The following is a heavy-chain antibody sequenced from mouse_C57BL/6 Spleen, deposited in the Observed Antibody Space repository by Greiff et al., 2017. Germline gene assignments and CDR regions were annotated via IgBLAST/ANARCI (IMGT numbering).Heavy chain of an antibody. J-gene: IGHJ2*01. CDR1: GYTFTSYW. D-gene: IGHD1-1*01. CDR2: IDPSDSYT. V-gene: IGHV1-59*01. Sequence: QVQLQQPGAELVRPGTSVKLSCKASGYTFTSYWMHWVKQRPGQGLEWIGVIDPSDSYTNYNQKFKGKATLTVDTSSSTAYMQLSSLTSEDSAVYDCAYYYGSSYNYWGQGTTLTVSS. CDR3: AYYYGSSYNY.